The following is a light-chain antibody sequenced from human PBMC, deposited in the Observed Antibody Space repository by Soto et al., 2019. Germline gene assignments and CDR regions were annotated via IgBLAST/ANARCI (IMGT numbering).Light chain of an antibody. CDR2: EVS. CDR1: SSDVGGYNY. Sequence: QSALTQPASVSGSPGQSITNSCTGTSSDVGGYNYVSWYQQHPGKAPKLLIYEVSNRPSGVSNRFSGSKSGNTASLTISGLQAEDEADYYCSSYTSSSIDYVFGGGTKLTVL. CDR3: SSYTSSSIDYV. J-gene: IGLJ1*01. V-gene: IGLV2-14*01.